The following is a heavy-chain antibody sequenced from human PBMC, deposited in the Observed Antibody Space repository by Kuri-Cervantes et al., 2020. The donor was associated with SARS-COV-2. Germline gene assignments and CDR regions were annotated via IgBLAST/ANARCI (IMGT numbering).Heavy chain of an antibody. D-gene: IGHD3-3*01. V-gene: IGHV3-30*18. CDR3: VKDQAITIFGVAIYYYYGMDV. CDR1: GFTFSSYS. J-gene: IGHJ6*02. Sequence: GGSLRLSCAASGFTFSSYSMNWVRQAPGKGLEWVAVISYDGSNKYYADSVKGRFTISRDNSKNTLYLQMSSLRAEDTAVYYCVKDQAITIFGVAIYYYYGMDVWGQGTTVTVSS. CDR2: ISYDGSNK.